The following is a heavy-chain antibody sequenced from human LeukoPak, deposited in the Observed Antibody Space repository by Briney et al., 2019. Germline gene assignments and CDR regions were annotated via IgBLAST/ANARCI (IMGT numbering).Heavy chain of an antibody. Sequence: GGSLRLSCAASGFTFSDYYMSGIRQAPGEGLEWVSYISSSGSTIYYADSVKDRFTISRDNAKNSLYLQMNSLRAEDTAVYYCAGDPSYPEAFDIWGQGTMVTVSS. D-gene: IGHD2-21*01. CDR3: AGDPSYPEAFDI. CDR2: ISSSGSTI. J-gene: IGHJ3*02. CDR1: GFTFSDYY. V-gene: IGHV3-11*01.